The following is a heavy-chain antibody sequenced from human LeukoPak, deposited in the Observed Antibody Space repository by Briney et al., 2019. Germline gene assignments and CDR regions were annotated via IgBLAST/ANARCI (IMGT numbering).Heavy chain of an antibody. J-gene: IGHJ6*03. V-gene: IGHV4-59*01. Sequence: TSETLSLTCAVYGGSFSGYYWSWIRQPPGKGLEWIGYIYYSGSTNYNPSLKSRVTISVDTSKNQFSLKLSSVTAADTAVYYCARDVSPYYYYDSSGYSGYYMDVWGKGTTVTVSS. CDR3: ARDVSPYYYYDSSGYSGYYMDV. D-gene: IGHD3-22*01. CDR1: GGSFSGYY. CDR2: IYYSGST.